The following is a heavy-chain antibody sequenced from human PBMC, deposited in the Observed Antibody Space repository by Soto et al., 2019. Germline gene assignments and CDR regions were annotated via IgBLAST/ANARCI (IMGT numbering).Heavy chain of an antibody. CDR1: YSSDT. CDR2: IPSSRSDI. V-gene: IGHV3-21*01. J-gene: IGHJ5*01. CDR3: GGFFGVISNWFDP. D-gene: IGHD3-3*01. Sequence: YSSDTTEWIRQATGKGLEWIGSIPSSRSDIHYAYSVQGRFSISRDNAKNSLYLQMYNLRAEDTAVYFCGGFFGVISNWFDPWGQGSLVTVSA.